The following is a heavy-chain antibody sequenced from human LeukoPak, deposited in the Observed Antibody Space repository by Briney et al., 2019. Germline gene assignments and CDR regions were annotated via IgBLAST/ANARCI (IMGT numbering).Heavy chain of an antibody. V-gene: IGHV3-23*01. D-gene: IGHD5-18*01. CDR1: GFTFSSYA. J-gene: IGHJ4*02. CDR3: AKRIQSAMATGY. Sequence: GGSLRLSCAASGFTFSSYAMSWVRQAPGKGLEWVSDISGSGGSTYYADSVKGRFTISRDNSKNTLYLQMNSLRAEDTAVYYCAKRIQSAMATGYWGQGTLVTVSS. CDR2: ISGSGGST.